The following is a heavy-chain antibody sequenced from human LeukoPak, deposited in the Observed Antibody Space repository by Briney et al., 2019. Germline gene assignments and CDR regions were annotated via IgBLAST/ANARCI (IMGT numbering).Heavy chain of an antibody. CDR3: ARGRPGYSSSWYKYWFDP. CDR2: IIPIFGTA. CDR1: GGTFSSYA. Sequence: ASVKVSCEASGGTFSSYAISWVRQAPGQGLEWMGGIIPIFGTANYAQKFQGRVTITTDESTSTAYMELSSLRSEDTAVYYCARGRPGYSSSWYKYWFDPWGQGTLVTVSS. V-gene: IGHV1-69*05. J-gene: IGHJ5*02. D-gene: IGHD6-13*01.